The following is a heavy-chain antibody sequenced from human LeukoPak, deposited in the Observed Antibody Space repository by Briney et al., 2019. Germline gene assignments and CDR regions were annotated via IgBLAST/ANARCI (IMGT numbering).Heavy chain of an antibody. CDR2: IYSVGST. CDR1: EFSVGSNY. J-gene: IGHJ4*02. CDR3: ATPPGLRANH. V-gene: IGHV3-66*01. Sequence: GGSLRLSCAASEFSVGSNYMTWVRQAPGKGLEWVSLIYSVGSTYYADSVKGRFTISRDNSKNTLYLQMNSLRAEDTAVYFCATPPGLRANHWGQGTLVTVSS. D-gene: IGHD3-16*01.